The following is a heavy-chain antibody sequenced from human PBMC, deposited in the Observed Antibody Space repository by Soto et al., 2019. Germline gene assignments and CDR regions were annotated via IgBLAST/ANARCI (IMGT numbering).Heavy chain of an antibody. Sequence: EVQLLESGGGLVQPGGSLRLSCAASGFTFSSYAMSWVRQAPGKGLEWVSAISGSGGSTYYADSVKGRFTISRDNSKNTLYLQMNSLSAEDTAVYYCAKDRRYCGGDCYSEPFDYWGQGTLVTVSS. J-gene: IGHJ4*02. CDR2: ISGSGGST. D-gene: IGHD2-21*02. CDR1: GFTFSSYA. V-gene: IGHV3-23*01. CDR3: AKDRRYCGGDCYSEPFDY.